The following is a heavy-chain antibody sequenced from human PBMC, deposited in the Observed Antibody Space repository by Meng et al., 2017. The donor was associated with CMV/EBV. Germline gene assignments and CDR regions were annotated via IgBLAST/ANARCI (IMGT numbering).Heavy chain of an antibody. CDR2: IYWDDDT. V-gene: IGHV2-5*02. CDR1: GFSISTRGVG. J-gene: IGHJ5*02. CDR3: AHSPSLQHVRQWFDH. Sequence: KESGAPLMHPPHTLPPSLTSAGFSISTRGVGVGWLRHPSGRALEWLALIYWDDDTRYRTSMKRRLIITKATSTKQVLLTISNMDPVDTVTYYCAHSPSLQHVRQWFDHWGQGTLVTVSS. D-gene: IGHD6-6*01.